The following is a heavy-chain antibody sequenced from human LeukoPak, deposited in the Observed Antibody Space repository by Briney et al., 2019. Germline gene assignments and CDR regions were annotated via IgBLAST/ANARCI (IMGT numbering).Heavy chain of an antibody. CDR2: INYSGST. D-gene: IGHD5-12*01. CDR3: ARSKVATYYFDY. V-gene: IGHV4-59*01. J-gene: IGHJ4*02. CDR1: GASISSYY. Sequence: SETLSLTCTVSGASISSYYWTWMRQPPGKGLDWIGNINYSGSTNYNPSLKSRVTISLDTSKNQFSLKLSSVTSADTAVYFCARSKVATYYFDYWGQGTLVTVSS.